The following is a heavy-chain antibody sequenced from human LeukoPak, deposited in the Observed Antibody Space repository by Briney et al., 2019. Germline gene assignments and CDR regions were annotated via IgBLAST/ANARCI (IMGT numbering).Heavy chain of an antibody. Sequence: VGCLRLSCTTSGFAFDDFAMSWVRQPAGKGLEWVGFIRRRAYGGAAEYAASVKGRFIISRDDSKGIAYLQMNSLKTEDTAVYYCSRYGLVDFDYWGQGSRVIVSP. CDR1: GFAFDDFA. CDR3: SRYGLVDFDY. CDR2: IRRRAYGGAA. V-gene: IGHV3-49*04. D-gene: IGHD4-17*01. J-gene: IGHJ4*02.